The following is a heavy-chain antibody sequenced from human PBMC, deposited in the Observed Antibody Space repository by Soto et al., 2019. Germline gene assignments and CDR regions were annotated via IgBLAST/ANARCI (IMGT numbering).Heavy chain of an antibody. CDR2: IVVGSGNT. CDR1: GFTFSSSA. V-gene: IGHV1-58*02. Sequence: ASVKVSCKASGFTFSSSAMQWVRQARGQRLEWIGWIVVGSGNTNYAQKFQERVTITRDMSTSTAYMELSSLRSEDTAVYYCAADLGSGSYYYYYGMDVWGQGTTVTVSS. CDR3: AADLGSGSYYYYYGMDV. D-gene: IGHD1-26*01. J-gene: IGHJ6*02.